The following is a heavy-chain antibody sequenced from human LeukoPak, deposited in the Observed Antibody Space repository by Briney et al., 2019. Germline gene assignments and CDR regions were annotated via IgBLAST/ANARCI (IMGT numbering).Heavy chain of an antibody. CDR2: IYYSGST. CDR3: AREEADMDV. Sequence: SETLSLTCTVSGGSISSSSYYWGWIRQPPGKGLEWIGSIYYSGSTYYNPSLKSRVTISVDTSKNQFSLKLSSVTAADTAVYYCAREEADMDVWGKGTTVTVSS. J-gene: IGHJ6*03. V-gene: IGHV4-39*07. CDR1: GGSISSSSYY.